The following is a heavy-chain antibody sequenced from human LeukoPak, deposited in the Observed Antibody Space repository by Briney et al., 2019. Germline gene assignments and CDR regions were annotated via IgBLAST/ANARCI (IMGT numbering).Heavy chain of an antibody. V-gene: IGHV3-74*01. J-gene: IGHJ4*02. CDR2: INSDGGRT. CDR1: GFTFSNYW. CDR3: ARDGYSSSFYFDY. Sequence: GGSLRLSCAASGFTFSNYWMHWVRQAPGKGLVWVSRINSDGGRTTYADSVKGRFTISRDNAKNTLYLQMNSLRAEDTAVYYCARDGYSSSFYFDYWGQGTLVTVSS. D-gene: IGHD6-6*01.